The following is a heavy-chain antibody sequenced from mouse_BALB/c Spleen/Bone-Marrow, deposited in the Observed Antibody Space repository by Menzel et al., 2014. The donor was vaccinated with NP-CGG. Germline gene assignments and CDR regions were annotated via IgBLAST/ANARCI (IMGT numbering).Heavy chain of an antibody. CDR2: ISSGSSTI. Sequence: EVQLVESGGGLVQPGGSRKLSCAASGFTFSSFGMHWVRQAPEKGLEWVAYISSGSSTIYYADTVKGRFTISRDNPKSTLFLQMTSLRSEDTAMYYCASLTYYAMDYWGQGTSVTVSS. J-gene: IGHJ4*01. V-gene: IGHV5-17*02. CDR3: ASLTYYAMDY. CDR1: GFTFSSFG.